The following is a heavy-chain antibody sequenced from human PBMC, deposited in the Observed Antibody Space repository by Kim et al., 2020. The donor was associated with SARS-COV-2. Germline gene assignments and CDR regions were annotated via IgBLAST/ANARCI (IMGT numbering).Heavy chain of an antibody. CDR3: ARTMVRGVMNPSNWFDP. J-gene: IGHJ5*02. Sequence: SETLSLTCAVYGGSFSGYYWSWIRQPPGKGLEWIGEINHSGSTNYNPSLKSRVTISVDTSKNQFSLKLSSVTAADTAVYYCARTMVRGVMNPSNWFDPWGQGTLVTVSS. CDR2: INHSGST. V-gene: IGHV4-34*01. D-gene: IGHD3-10*01. CDR1: GGSFSGYY.